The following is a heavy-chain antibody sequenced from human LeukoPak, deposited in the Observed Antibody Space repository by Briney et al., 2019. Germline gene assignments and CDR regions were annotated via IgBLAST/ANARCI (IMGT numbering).Heavy chain of an antibody. CDR1: GFTFSSYA. J-gene: IGHJ4*02. Sequence: PGRSLRLSCAASGFTFSSYAMHWVRQAPGKGLEWVAVISYDGSNKYYADSVKGRFTISRDNSKNTLYLQMNSLRAEDTAVYYCARSGIQLWTGYFVYWGQGTLVTVSS. CDR3: ARSGIQLWTGYFVY. V-gene: IGHV3-30-3*01. CDR2: ISYDGSNK. D-gene: IGHD5-18*01.